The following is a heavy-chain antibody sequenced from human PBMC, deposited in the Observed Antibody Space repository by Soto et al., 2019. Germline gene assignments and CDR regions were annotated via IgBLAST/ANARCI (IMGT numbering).Heavy chain of an antibody. CDR1: GFTFSSYA. D-gene: IGHD3-22*01. Sequence: GGSLRLCCAASGFTFSSYAMHWVRQAPGKGLEWVAVISYDGSNKYYADSVKGRFTISRDNSKNTLYLQMNSLRAEDTAVYYCASPEITEDYYDSSGYDAFDIWGQGTMVTVSS. CDR2: ISYDGSNK. J-gene: IGHJ3*02. CDR3: ASPEITEDYYDSSGYDAFDI. V-gene: IGHV3-30-3*01.